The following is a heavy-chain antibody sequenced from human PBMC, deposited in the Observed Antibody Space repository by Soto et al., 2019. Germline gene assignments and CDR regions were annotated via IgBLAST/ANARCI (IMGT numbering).Heavy chain of an antibody. CDR3: ARSTVDTAMVLLY. CDR1: GDSISTDY. Sequence: PSETLSLTCTVSGDSISTDYWSWIRQSPGKGLEWIGFIHYSGNTKYNPSLKSRVTMSVDTPKNQFSLKVSSVTAADTAIYYCARSTVDTAMVLLYWGQGTLVTVSS. D-gene: IGHD5-18*01. V-gene: IGHV4-59*01. CDR2: IHYSGNT. J-gene: IGHJ4*02.